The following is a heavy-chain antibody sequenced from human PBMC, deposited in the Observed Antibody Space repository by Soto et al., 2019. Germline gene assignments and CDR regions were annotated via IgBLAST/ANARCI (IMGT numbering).Heavy chain of an antibody. Sequence: GGSLRLSCAASGFTFSSYAMSWVRQAPGKGLEWVSAISGSGGSTYYADSVKGRFTISRDNSKNTLYLQMNSLRAEDTAVYYCAREVYYDSSGYPVDYWGQGTLVTVSS. D-gene: IGHD3-22*01. V-gene: IGHV3-23*01. CDR2: ISGSGGST. CDR3: AREVYYDSSGYPVDY. CDR1: GFTFSSYA. J-gene: IGHJ4*02.